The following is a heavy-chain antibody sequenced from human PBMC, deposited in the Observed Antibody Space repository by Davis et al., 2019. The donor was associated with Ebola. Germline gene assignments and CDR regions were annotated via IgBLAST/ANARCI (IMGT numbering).Heavy chain of an antibody. Sequence: AASVKVSCKASGYTFTSYDINWVRQATGQGLEWMGWMNPNSGDTGYAQKFQGRVTMTRNTSISTAYMELSSLRSEDTAVYYCARIGSAMTTATNPYGMDVWGQGTTVTVSS. CDR3: ARIGSAMTTATNPYGMDV. J-gene: IGHJ6*02. D-gene: IGHD4-17*01. CDR1: GYTFTSYD. V-gene: IGHV1-8*01. CDR2: MNPNSGDT.